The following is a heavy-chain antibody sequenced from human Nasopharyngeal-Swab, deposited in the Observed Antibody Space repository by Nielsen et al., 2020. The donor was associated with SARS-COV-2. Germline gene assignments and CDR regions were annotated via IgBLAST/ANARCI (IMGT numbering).Heavy chain of an antibody. CDR2: IKQDGSEK. CDR1: GFSFSSYG. CDR3: ARGDIVVVPAAILYYYYYMDV. D-gene: IGHD2-2*02. V-gene: IGHV3-7*01. Sequence: GESLKISCAASGFSFSSYGMSWVRKAPGKGLEWVANIKQDGSEKYYVDSVKGRFTISRDNAKNSLYLQMNSLIAEDTAVYYCARGDIVVVPAAILYYYYYMDVWGKGTTVTVSS. J-gene: IGHJ6*03.